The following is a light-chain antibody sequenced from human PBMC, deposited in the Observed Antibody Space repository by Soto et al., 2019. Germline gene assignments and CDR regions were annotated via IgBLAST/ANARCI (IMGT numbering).Light chain of an antibody. Sequence: QSALTQPPSVSGAPGQRVTISCTGNNSNIGANYHVHWYQQLPGTAPKLLIYGNNNRPSGVPDRISGSKTGSSASLAITGLQAEDEADYYCQSYDSSLSGWVFGGGTKVTVL. J-gene: IGLJ3*02. V-gene: IGLV1-40*01. CDR3: QSYDSSLSGWV. CDR2: GNN. CDR1: NSNIGANYH.